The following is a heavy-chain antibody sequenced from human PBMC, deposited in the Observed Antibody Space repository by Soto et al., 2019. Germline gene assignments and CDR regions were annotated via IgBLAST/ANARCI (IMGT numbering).Heavy chain of an antibody. V-gene: IGHV3-30*01. D-gene: IGHD6-13*01. J-gene: IGHJ4*02. CDR1: RFTFSTYA. CDR3: AREETVYSSSKIDV. CDR2: ISYDGKIK. Sequence: QVQLVESGGGVVQPGRSLRLSCEASRFTFSTYAMHWVRQAPGKGLEWMTVISYDGKIKSYADSVKGRFTISRDNSKNTLYLQLNSLRSEDTAVYYCAREETVYSSSKIDVWGQGTLVTVSS.